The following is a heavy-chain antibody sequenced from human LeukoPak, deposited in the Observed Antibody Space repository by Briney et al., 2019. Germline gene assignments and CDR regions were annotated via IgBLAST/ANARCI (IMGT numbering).Heavy chain of an antibody. J-gene: IGHJ4*02. CDR1: GGSLDSYY. CDR2: IYYTGST. V-gene: IGHV4-59*01. CDR3: ARVYQSAEYYFDH. Sequence: SETLSLTCTVSGGSLDSYYWSWIRQPPGRGLEWIGYIYYTGSTEYHPSLKSRVTISLDTSKNQFSLKLTSVTAADTAVYYCARVYQSAEYYFDHWGQGNLVSVSS. D-gene: IGHD2-2*01.